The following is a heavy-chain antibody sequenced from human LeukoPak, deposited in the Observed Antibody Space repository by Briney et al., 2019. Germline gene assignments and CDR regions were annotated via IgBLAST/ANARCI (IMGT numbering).Heavy chain of an antibody. J-gene: IGHJ4*02. CDR3: AREPGDSSGWSE. Sequence: GRSLRLSCAASGLTFSSYSMNWVRQAPGKGLEWVSSISSSSNYIYYADSVKGRFTISRDNAKNSLYLQMNSLRAEDTAVYYCAREPGDSSGWSEWGQGTLVTVSS. V-gene: IGHV3-21*01. CDR2: ISSSSNYI. D-gene: IGHD6-19*01. CDR1: GLTFSSYS.